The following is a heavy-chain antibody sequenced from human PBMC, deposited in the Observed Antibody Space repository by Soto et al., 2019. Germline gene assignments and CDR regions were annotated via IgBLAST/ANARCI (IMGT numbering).Heavy chain of an antibody. CDR2: IKQDGSEK. Sequence: GGSLRLSCAASKFTFSSYWRNWVRQAPGKGLEWVANIKQDGSEKYYVDSVKGRFTISRDNAKNSLYLQMNSRRAEDTAVYYRAGGGGWVIDSWGQGALVTVSS. J-gene: IGHJ4*02. CDR3: AGGGGWVIDS. D-gene: IGHD3-16*01. CDR1: KFTFSSYW. V-gene: IGHV3-7*01.